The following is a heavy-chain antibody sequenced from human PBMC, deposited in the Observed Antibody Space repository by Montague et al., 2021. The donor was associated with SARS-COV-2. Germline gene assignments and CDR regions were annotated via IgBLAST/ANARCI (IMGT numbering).Heavy chain of an antibody. CDR2: ISSESAYI. CDR3: ARFETSKFYSSGMDV. CDR1: VVTFSSIS. D-gene: IGHD2-15*01. V-gene: IGHV3-21*01. J-gene: IGHJ6*02. Sequence: SLRLSCAASVVTFSSISMNWVRQAPGKRLEWASFISSESAYIVYAESVRGRFTISRDNAQNLLYLQMNILRAEDTAVYYCARFETSKFYSSGMDVWGQGTTVTVSS.